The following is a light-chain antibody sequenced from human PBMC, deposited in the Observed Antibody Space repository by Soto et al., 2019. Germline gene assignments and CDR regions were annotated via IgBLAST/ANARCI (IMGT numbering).Light chain of an antibody. CDR1: QSVSSN. J-gene: IGKJ1*01. Sequence: EIVMTQSPATLSVSPGERATLSCRASQSVSSNLAWYQQKPGQAPRLLIYGASTRATGIPARFSGSGSGIEFTLTIGRLQSEDFAVYYCQQYNNWPPWTFGQGTKVEIK. CDR3: QQYNNWPPWT. V-gene: IGKV3-15*01. CDR2: GAS.